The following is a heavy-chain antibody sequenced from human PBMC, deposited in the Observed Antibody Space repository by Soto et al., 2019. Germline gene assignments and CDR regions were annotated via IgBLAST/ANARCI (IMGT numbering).Heavy chain of an antibody. CDR1: GGSISSYY. D-gene: IGHD4-17*01. CDR3: ARGPPSLRYGDYLLSPIDY. Sequence: NPSETLSLTCTVSGGSISSYYWSWIRQPPGKGLEWIGYIYYSGSTNYNPSLKSRVTISVDTSKNQFSLKLSSVTAADTAVYYCARGPPSLRYGDYLLSPIDYWGQGTLVTVSS. CDR2: IYYSGST. J-gene: IGHJ4*02. V-gene: IGHV4-59*01.